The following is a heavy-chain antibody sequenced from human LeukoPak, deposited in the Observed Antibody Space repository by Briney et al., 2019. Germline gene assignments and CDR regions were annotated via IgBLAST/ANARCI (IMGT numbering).Heavy chain of an antibody. Sequence: PGGSLRLPCAVSGLSFSNYWMHWVRQAPGKGLVWVARTNLHGTTVDYADSVKGRFTISRDNAKNSLYLQMNSLRAEDTAVYYCARDPSTIYNSGSYGDYWGQGTLVTVSS. CDR1: GLSFSNYW. V-gene: IGHV3-74*01. CDR2: TNLHGTTV. J-gene: IGHJ4*02. CDR3: ARDPSTIYNSGSYGDY. D-gene: IGHD1-26*01.